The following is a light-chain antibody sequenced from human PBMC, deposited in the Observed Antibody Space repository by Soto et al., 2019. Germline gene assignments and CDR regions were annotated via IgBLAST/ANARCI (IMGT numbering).Light chain of an antibody. CDR3: SSYGGNSNYV. J-gene: IGLJ1*01. V-gene: IGLV2-14*01. CDR1: SSDVGGYNY. Sequence: QSALTQPASVSGSPGQSITISCTGTSSDVGGYNYVSWYQQHPGKAPKLMIYEVSNRPSGVSNRFSGSKSGNTASLTVSGLQAEDEADYYCSSYGGNSNYVFGTGTKLTVL. CDR2: EVS.